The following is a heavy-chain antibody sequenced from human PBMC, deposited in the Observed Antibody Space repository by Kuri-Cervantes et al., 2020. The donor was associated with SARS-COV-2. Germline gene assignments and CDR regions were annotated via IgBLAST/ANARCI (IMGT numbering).Heavy chain of an antibody. D-gene: IGHD4-17*01. CDR3: AREGSGYGDYVNYYYYGMDV. J-gene: IGHJ6*02. CDR2: MNPNSGNT. V-gene: IGHV1-8*01. CDR1: GYTFTSYD. Sequence: ASVKVSCKASGYTFTSYDINWVRQATGQGLEWMGWMNPNSGNTGYAQKFQGRVTITADKSTSTAYMELSSLRSEDTAVYYCAREGSGYGDYVNYYYYGMDVWGQGTTVTVYS.